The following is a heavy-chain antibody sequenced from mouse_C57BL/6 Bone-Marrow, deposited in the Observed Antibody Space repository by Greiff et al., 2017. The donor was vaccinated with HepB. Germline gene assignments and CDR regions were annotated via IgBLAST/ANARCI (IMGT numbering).Heavy chain of an antibody. CDR1: GYTFTSYW. D-gene: IGHD2-4*01. J-gene: IGHJ4*01. Sequence: QVQLQQPGAELVRPGSSVKLSCKASGYTFTSYWMDWVKQRPGQGLEWIGNIYPSDSETHYNQKFKDKATLTVDKSSSTAYMQLSSLTSEDSAVYDCARWGLRRDYAMDYWGQGTSVTVSS. V-gene: IGHV1-61*01. CDR3: ARWGLRRDYAMDY. CDR2: IYPSDSET.